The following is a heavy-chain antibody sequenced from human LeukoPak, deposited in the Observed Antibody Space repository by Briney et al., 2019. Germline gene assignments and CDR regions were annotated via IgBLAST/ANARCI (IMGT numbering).Heavy chain of an antibody. CDR3: VREKGGFGFVL. V-gene: IGHV3-48*04. CDR2: VSAGSTGI. CDR1: GFNFGIYS. D-gene: IGHD3-16*01. J-gene: IGHJ4*02. Sequence: GGSLRLYCAGSGFNFGIYSMDWVRQAPGKGLEWVAYVSAGSTGIFYAASVKGLFSISRDNAQKSLSLQMTSLRAEARAIYYCVREKGGFGFVLWGRGTLVTVSS.